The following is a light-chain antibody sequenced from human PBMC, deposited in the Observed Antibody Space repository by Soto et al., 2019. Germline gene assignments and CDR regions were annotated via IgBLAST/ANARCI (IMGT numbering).Light chain of an antibody. CDR1: SSDIGNYPL. Sequence: QSVLTQPASVSGSPGQSITISCTGTSSDIGNYPLVSWYQHHPGKAPKLLIYEGNKWPSGVSNRFSGSKSGYTASLTISGLQADDEADYYGSSYAGTRVLFGGGSKLTVL. J-gene: IGLJ2*01. CDR3: SSYAGTRVL. CDR2: EGN. V-gene: IGLV2-23*01.